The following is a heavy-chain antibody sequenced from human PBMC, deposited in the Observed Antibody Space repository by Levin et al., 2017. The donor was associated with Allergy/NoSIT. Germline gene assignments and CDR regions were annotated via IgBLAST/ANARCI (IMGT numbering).Heavy chain of an antibody. CDR3: ARDRGGDYGATSMAFDI. V-gene: IGHV3-21*01. D-gene: IGHD4-17*01. Sequence: GGSLRLSCAASGFTFSSYSMNWVRQAPGKGLEWVSSISSSSSYIYYADSVKGRFTISRDNAKNSLYLQMNSLRAEDTAVYYCARDRGGDYGATSMAFDIWGQGTMVTVSS. CDR1: GFTFSSYS. CDR2: ISSSSSYI. J-gene: IGHJ3*02.